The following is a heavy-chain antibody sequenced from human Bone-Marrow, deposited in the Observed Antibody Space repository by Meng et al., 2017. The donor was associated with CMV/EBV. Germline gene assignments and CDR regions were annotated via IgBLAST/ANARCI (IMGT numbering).Heavy chain of an antibody. V-gene: IGHV3-49*04. D-gene: IGHD3-3*01. CDR2: IRSKAYGGAT. Sequence: GSLRLSCTASGFTFGDYAMSWVRQAPGKGLEWVGFIRSKAYGGATEYAASVKGRFTISRDDSKSIAYLQMNSLKTEATAVYYCTRAPLRGSGYYNHYYYGMDFWGQGTTVTVSS. J-gene: IGHJ6*02. CDR3: TRAPLRGSGYYNHYYYGMDF. CDR1: GFTFGDYA.